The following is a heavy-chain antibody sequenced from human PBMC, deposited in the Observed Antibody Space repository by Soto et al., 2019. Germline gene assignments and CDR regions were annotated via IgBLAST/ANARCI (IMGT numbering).Heavy chain of an antibody. CDR1: GFTFSSYG. Sequence: GGSLRLSCAASGFTFSSYGMHWVRQAPGKGLEWVAVISYDGSNKYYADSVKGRFTISRDNSKNTLYLQMNSLRAEDTAVYYCAKVFAPRHNYCYGMDVWGQGTTVTVSS. D-gene: IGHD2-21*01. J-gene: IGHJ6*02. V-gene: IGHV3-30*18. CDR3: AKVFAPRHNYCYGMDV. CDR2: ISYDGSNK.